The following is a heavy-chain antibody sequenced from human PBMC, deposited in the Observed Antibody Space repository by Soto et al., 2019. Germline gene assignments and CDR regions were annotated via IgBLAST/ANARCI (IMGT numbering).Heavy chain of an antibody. J-gene: IGHJ6*02. D-gene: IGHD3-9*01. Sequence: GGSLRLSCAASGFTFSSYGMHWVRQAPGKGLEWVAVISYDGSNKYYADSVKGRFTISRDNYKNTLYLQMNSLRAEDTAVYYCANTYYDILTGYYDYYGMDVWGQGTTVTVSS. CDR2: ISYDGSNK. CDR3: ANTYYDILTGYYDYYGMDV. CDR1: GFTFSSYG. V-gene: IGHV3-30*18.